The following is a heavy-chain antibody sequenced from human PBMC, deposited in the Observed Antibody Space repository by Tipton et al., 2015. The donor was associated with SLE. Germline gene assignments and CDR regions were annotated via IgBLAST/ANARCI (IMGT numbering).Heavy chain of an antibody. J-gene: IGHJ4*02. CDR3: ARGSDIFGFYDH. V-gene: IGHV4-61*01. D-gene: IGHD3-10*01. CDR2: VFYSGST. CDR1: GGSVSSDYDC. Sequence: GLVKPSETLSLTGTVSGGSVSSDYDCWGWIRQSPGKGLEWLGYVFYSGSTNYHPSLKTRVTISIDTSKNQFSLKLTSVTAADTAIYYCARGSDIFGFYDHWGQGTLVTVSS.